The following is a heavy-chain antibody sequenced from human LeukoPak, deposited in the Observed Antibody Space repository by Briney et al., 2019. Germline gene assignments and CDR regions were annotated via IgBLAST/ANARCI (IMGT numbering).Heavy chain of an antibody. Sequence: SEVLSLTCTVSGGSIGKNYWSWIRQPPGKGLEWIGYIYYRGTSNYNPSLKTRVTISVDTPKNQFSLKMSSVTAADTAVYYCARGGYTNDYWGQGTLVTVSS. J-gene: IGHJ4*02. CDR1: GGSIGKNY. D-gene: IGHD3-16*02. V-gene: IGHV4-59*01. CDR3: ARGGYTNDY. CDR2: IYYRGTS.